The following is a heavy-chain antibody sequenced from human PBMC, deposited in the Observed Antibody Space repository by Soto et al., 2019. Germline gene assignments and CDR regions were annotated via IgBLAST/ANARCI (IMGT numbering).Heavy chain of an antibody. CDR1: GYSFTSYW. CDR2: IDPSDSYT. V-gene: IGHV5-10-1*01. D-gene: IGHD3-3*01. Sequence: LQISGKGSGYSFTSYWISWVRQMLGRGLEWMGRIDPSDSYTNYSPSFQVHVTISADKSISTAYLQWSSLKPSDTAMYYCARLPEGGTIFGVVIIGLNGMGVWGQGNTVAVS. CDR3: ARLPEGGTIFGVVIIGLNGMGV. J-gene: IGHJ6*02.